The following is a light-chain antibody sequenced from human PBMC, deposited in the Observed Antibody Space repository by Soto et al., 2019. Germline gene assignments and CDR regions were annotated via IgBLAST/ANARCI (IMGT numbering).Light chain of an antibody. CDR3: QQSYSTTALT. CDR2: AAS. V-gene: IGKV1-39*01. Sequence: DIQMTQSPSSLSASVGDRVTITCRASQSISSYLNWYQQKTGQAPKLLIYAASSLQSGVPARFSGSGSGTDFTLTISSLQPEDFATYYCQQSYSTTALTFGGGTKVEIK. CDR1: QSISSY. J-gene: IGKJ4*01.